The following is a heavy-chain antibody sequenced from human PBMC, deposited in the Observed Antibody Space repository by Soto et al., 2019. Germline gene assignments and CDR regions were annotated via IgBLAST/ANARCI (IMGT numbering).Heavy chain of an antibody. Sequence: SETLSLTCTVSGGSINTFYWSWVRQSAGKGLEWIGRIFSSGSTSFNPSLESRVAMSVDTSKNHFSLNLSSVTAADMAVYYCAREGSYSAYNFAHGIQLWSFDFWGQGALVTVSS. CDR3: AREGSYSAYNFAHGIQLWSFDF. J-gene: IGHJ4*02. V-gene: IGHV4-4*07. D-gene: IGHD5-12*01. CDR1: GGSINTFY. CDR2: IFSSGST.